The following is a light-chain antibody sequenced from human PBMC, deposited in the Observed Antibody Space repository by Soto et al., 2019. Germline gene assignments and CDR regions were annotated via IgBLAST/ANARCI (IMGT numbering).Light chain of an antibody. V-gene: IGLV2-11*01. CDR1: SSDVGGYSY. J-gene: IGLJ1*01. CDR3: CSYAGAFTYV. CDR2: DVS. Sequence: QPALTQPRSVSGSPGHSVTISCTGTSSDVGGYSYVSWYQQHPGKAPKLIISDVSKRPSGVPDRFSGSKFGNTASLTISGLQAEDEADYYCCSYAGAFTYVFGSGTKVTVL.